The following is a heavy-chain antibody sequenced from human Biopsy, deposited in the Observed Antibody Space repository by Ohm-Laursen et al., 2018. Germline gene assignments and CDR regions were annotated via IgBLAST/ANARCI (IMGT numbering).Heavy chain of an antibody. CDR2: IYSSGRT. Sequence: SDTLSLTYSVSGGSLNNHYWSWIRQSPGKGLEWLAYIYSSGRTNYNPSLKSRIIVSVDTSKNQLSLKVTSVTATDTAMYYCARHDRSGYWGLDYWGQGALVTVSA. J-gene: IGHJ4*02. V-gene: IGHV4-4*08. CDR3: ARHDRSGYWGLDY. CDR1: GGSLNNHY. D-gene: IGHD3-22*01.